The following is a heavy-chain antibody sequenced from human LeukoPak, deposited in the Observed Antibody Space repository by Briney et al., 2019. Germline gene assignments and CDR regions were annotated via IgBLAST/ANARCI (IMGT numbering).Heavy chain of an antibody. Sequence: ASVKVSCKASGYTFTSYDINWVRQATGQGLEWMGWMNPNSGNTGYAQKFQGRVTMTRNTSISTAYMELSSLRSEDTAVYYCARGRARYCSGGSCYNGLDYWGQGTLVTVSS. J-gene: IGHJ4*02. D-gene: IGHD2-15*01. CDR1: GYTFTSYD. CDR2: MNPNSGNT. CDR3: ARGRARYCSGGSCYNGLDY. V-gene: IGHV1-8*01.